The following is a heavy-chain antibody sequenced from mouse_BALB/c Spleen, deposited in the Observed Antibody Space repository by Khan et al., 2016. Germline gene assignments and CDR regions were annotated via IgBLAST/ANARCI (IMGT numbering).Heavy chain of an antibody. Sequence: EVELVESGPDLVKPGASVNISCKASGYSFTGYYMHWVKESHGKSLEWIGRVNPNNGGTSYNQKFKGKAILTVDKSYSIAYMELRRLTSEDSAVYYCASMGGHSVGWSQGTTLTVSS. J-gene: IGHJ2*01. V-gene: IGHV1-26*01. CDR2: VNPNNGGT. D-gene: IGHD1-1*02. CDR1: GYSFTGYY. CDR3: ASMGGHSVG.